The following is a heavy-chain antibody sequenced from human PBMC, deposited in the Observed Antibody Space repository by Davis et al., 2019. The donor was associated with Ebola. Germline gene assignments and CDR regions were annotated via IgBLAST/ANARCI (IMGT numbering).Heavy chain of an antibody. D-gene: IGHD2-8*01. CDR3: ATLDGVGNWFDS. V-gene: IGHV1-2*05. Sequence: ASVKVSCKASGYTFTGYYMHWVRQAPGQGLEWMGRINPNSGGTNYAQKFQSRVTMTRDTSINTAYLQWSSLKASDTGIYYCATLDGVGNWFDSWGQGTQVTVSS. J-gene: IGHJ5*01. CDR2: INPNSGGT. CDR1: GYTFTGYY.